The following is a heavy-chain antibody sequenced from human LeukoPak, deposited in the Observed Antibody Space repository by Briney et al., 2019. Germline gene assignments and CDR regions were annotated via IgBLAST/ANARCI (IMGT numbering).Heavy chain of an antibody. CDR1: GGTFSSYA. Sequence: ASVKVSRKASGGTFSSYAISWVRQAPGQGLEWMGGIIPIFGTANYAQKFQGRVTITADESTSTAYMELSSLRSEDTAVYYCARGKAVADYYYYYGMDVWGKGTTVTVSS. V-gene: IGHV1-69*01. D-gene: IGHD6-19*01. CDR3: ARGKAVADYYYYYGMDV. J-gene: IGHJ6*04. CDR2: IIPIFGTA.